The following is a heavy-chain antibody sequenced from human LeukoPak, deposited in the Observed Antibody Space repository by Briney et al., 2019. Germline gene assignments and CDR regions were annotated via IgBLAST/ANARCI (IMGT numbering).Heavy chain of an antibody. CDR3: ARDENCSGGSCYNYYFQYGMDV. Sequence: GGSLRLSCAVSGFNFSNYWMTWVRQAPXXXLEWVANIKEDGSEQYYVDSVKGRFTISRDNAKNLLYLQMNSLGAEDTALYYCARDENCSGGSCYNYYFQYGMDVWGQGTTVTVSS. D-gene: IGHD2-15*01. CDR1: GFNFSNYW. V-gene: IGHV3-7*03. CDR2: IKEDGSEQ. J-gene: IGHJ6*02.